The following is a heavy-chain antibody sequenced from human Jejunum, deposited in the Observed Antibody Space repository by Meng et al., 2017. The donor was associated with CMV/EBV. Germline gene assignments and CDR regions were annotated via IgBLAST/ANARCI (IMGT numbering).Heavy chain of an antibody. Sequence: QVPLVQSGAEVKKPGALGKVFCKASGYTFTSYDISWVRQGTGQGLEWMGRINPNNGGANYAQQFQGRVTMTTDTSISTAYMELSRLRSDDTAVYYCARDLSGYYSFVDYWGQGTLVTVSS. CDR2: INPNNGGA. CDR3: ARDLSGYYSFVDY. D-gene: IGHD3-22*01. V-gene: IGHV1-2*06. J-gene: IGHJ4*02. CDR1: GYTFTSYD.